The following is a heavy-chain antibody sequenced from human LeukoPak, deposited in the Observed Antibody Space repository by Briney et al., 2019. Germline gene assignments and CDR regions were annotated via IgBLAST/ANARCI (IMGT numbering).Heavy chain of an antibody. CDR2: INSDRSST. V-gene: IGHV3-74*01. CDR3: ARVWESNYRYTFRI. D-gene: IGHD1-26*01. CDR1: GFTFSSYW. Sequence: PGGSLRLSCAASGFTFSSYWMHWVRQAPGKGLVWLSGINSDRSSTTYADSAKGRFTISRDNAKNTLYLQMNSLTVEDTAVYYCARVWESNYRYTFRIWGQGTMVTVSS. J-gene: IGHJ3*02.